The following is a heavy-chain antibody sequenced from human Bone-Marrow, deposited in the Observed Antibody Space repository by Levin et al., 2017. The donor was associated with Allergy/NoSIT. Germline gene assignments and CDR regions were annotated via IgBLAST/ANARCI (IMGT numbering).Heavy chain of an antibody. V-gene: IGHV1-69*13. CDR3: ARRGGGGDIVVVPALDLYYDYGMDV. CDR1: GGTFSSYA. J-gene: IGHJ6*02. D-gene: IGHD2-2*01. CDR2: IIPIFGTA. Sequence: ASVKVSCKASGGTFSSYAISWVRQAPGQGLEWMGGIIPIFGTANYAQKFQGRVTITADESTSTAYMELSSLRSEDTAVYYCARRGGGGDIVVVPALDLYYDYGMDVWGQGTTVTVSS.